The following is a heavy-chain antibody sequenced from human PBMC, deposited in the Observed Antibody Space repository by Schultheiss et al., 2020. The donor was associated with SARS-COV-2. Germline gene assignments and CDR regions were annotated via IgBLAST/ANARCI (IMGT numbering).Heavy chain of an antibody. V-gene: IGHV4-61*01. D-gene: IGHD2-21*01. CDR2: VFYSGST. J-gene: IGHJ4*02. CDR1: GGSVSSGSYY. CDR3: ARRAYCGDDCFPFDY. Sequence: SETLSLTCTVSGGSVSSGSYYWSWIRQPPGKGLEWIGYVFYSGSTNYNPSLKSRVTISLDTSNNQLSLILSSVTAADTAVYYCARRAYCGDDCFPFDYWGQGTLVTVSS.